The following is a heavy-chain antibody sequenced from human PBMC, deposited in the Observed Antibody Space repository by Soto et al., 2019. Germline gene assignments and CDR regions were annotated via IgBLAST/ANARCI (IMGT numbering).Heavy chain of an antibody. D-gene: IGHD2-15*01. CDR3: ARRGSR. J-gene: IGHJ3*01. CDR2: IHPGGQTI. V-gene: IGHV3-48*03. Sequence: GGSLRLSCAASGFTFSSSEMYWVRQAPGKGLEWISYIHPGGQTIFYAESVKGRFTISRDNAKHSVYLQMNSLRAEDTAVYYCARRGSRWGRGTKVT. CDR1: GFTFSSSE.